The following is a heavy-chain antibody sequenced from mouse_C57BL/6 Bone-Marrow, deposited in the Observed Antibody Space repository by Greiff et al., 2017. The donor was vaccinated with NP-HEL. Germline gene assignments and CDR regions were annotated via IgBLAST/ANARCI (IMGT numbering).Heavy chain of an antibody. CDR3: AKPTIWGFAY. J-gene: IGHJ3*01. D-gene: IGHD4-1*01. Sequence: ESGPGLVKPSQSLSLTCSVTGYSITSGYYWNWIRQFPGNKLEWMGYISYDGSHNYNPSLKNRIPITRDTSKNQFFLKLHSVTTEDTATYYCAKPTIWGFAYWGQGTLVTVSA. CDR1: GYSITSGYY. V-gene: IGHV3-6*01. CDR2: ISYDGSH.